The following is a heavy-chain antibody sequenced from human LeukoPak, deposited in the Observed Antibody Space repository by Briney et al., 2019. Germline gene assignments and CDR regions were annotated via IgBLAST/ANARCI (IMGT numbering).Heavy chain of an antibody. CDR2: IRSSPSYT. CDR3: TSRTYSSSPFDP. V-gene: IGHV3-21*01. Sequence: GGSLRLSCAASGFTFRSYTMDWVRQAPGKGLEWASSIRSSPSYTFYADSVKGRSTISRDNAKNSLYLQMNSLRAEDTAVYYCTSRTYSSSPFDPWGQGTLVTVSP. CDR1: GFTFRSYT. J-gene: IGHJ5*02. D-gene: IGHD6-13*01.